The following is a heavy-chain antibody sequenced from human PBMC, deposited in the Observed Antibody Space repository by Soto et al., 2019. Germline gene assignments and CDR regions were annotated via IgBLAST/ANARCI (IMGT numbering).Heavy chain of an antibody. Sequence: ASVKVSCKASGYTFTSYDINWVRQATGQGLEWMGWMNPNSGNTGYAQKFQGRVTMTRNTSISTAYMELSSLRSEDTAVYYCARGRDCSGGSCYYYYYYMDVWGKGTTVTVSS. CDR2: MNPNSGNT. D-gene: IGHD2-15*01. CDR1: GYTFTSYD. J-gene: IGHJ6*03. V-gene: IGHV1-8*01. CDR3: ARGRDCSGGSCYYYYYYMDV.